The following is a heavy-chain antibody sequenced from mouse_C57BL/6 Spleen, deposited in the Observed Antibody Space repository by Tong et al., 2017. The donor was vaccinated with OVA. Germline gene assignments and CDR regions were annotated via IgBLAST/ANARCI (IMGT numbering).Heavy chain of an antibody. J-gene: IGHJ1*03. Sequence: EVQLQESGPELVKPGASVKMSCKASGYTFTDYNMHWVKQSHGKSLEWIGDINPNNGGTIYNQKFKGKATLTVDKSSSTAYMELRSLTSEDTAVYYCARPYGPLYFDVWGTGTTVTVSS. CDR3: ARPYGPLYFDV. V-gene: IGHV1-18*01. CDR1: GYTFTDYN. CDR2: INPNNGGT. D-gene: IGHD1-1*01.